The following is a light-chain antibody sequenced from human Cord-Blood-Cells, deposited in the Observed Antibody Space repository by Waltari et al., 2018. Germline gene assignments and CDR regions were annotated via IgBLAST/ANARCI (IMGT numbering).Light chain of an antibody. J-gene: IGLJ2*01. CDR2: EVS. CDR3: STYTSSSTVV. CDR1: SSDVGGYNY. V-gene: IGLV2-14*01. Sequence: QSALTQPASVSGSPGQSIPIPCPGTSSDVGGYNYVSWYQQHPGKAPKLMIYEVSNRPSGVSNRFSGSKSGNTASLTISGLQAEDEADYYCSTYTSSSTVVFGGGTKLTVL.